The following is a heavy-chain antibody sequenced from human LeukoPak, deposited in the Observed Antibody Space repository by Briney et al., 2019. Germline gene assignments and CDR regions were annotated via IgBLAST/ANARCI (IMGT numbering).Heavy chain of an antibody. J-gene: IGHJ6*03. V-gene: IGHV5-51*01. CDR3: ARLIYIHGSGSENYMDV. D-gene: IGHD3-10*01. CDR1: GYSFTSYW. CDR2: IYPGDSDT. Sequence: GESLKISCKGSGYSFTSYWIGWVRQMPGKGLEWMGIIYPGDSDTGYSPSFQGQVTISADKSISTAYLQWSSLKASDTAMYYCARLIYIHGSGSENYMDVWGKGTTVTVSS.